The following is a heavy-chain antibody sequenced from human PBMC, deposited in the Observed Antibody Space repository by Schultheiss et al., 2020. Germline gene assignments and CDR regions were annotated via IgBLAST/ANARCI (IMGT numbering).Heavy chain of an antibody. CDR3: ARGRITMSGVVVDGWFDP. J-gene: IGHJ5*02. D-gene: IGHD3-3*01. V-gene: IGHV4-59*01. Sequence: SETLSLTCTVSGGSISSYYWSWIRQPPGKGLEWIGEINHRGSTNYNPSLKSRVIISVDKSKNQFSLKLTSATAADTGLYYCARGRITMSGVVVDGWFDPWGQGTLVTVSS. CDR1: GGSISSYY. CDR2: INHRGST.